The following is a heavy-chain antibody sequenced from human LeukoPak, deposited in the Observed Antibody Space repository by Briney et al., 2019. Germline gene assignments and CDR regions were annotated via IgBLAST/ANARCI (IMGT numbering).Heavy chain of an antibody. CDR2: ISGSGGDT. J-gene: IGHJ4*02. CDR1: GFTFSSYA. CDR3: AKGIIVGATAGFDY. V-gene: IGHV3-23*01. Sequence: GGSLRLSCEASGFTFSSYAMSWVRQAPGKGLEWVSAISGSGGDTYYADSVKGRFTISRDNSKNTLYLQMNSLRAEDTAVYYCAKGIIVGATAGFDYWGQGTLVTVSS. D-gene: IGHD1-26*01.